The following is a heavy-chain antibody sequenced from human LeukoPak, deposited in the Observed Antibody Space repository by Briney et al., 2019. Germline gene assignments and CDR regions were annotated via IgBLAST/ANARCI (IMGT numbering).Heavy chain of an antibody. CDR1: GYTLTELS. V-gene: IGHV1-46*01. J-gene: IGHJ4*02. D-gene: IGHD6-19*01. CDR2: INPSGGST. CDR3: ARDVQPQWSVALYY. Sequence: ASVKVSCKVSGYTLTELSMHWVRQAPGQGLEWMGIINPSGGSTSYAQKFQGRVTMTRDTSTSTVYMELSSLRSEDTAVYYCARDVQPQWSVALYYWGQGTLVTVSS.